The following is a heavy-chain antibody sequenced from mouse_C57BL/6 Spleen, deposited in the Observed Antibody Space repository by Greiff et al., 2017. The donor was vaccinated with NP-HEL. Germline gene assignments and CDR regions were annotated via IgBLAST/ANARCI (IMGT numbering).Heavy chain of an antibody. J-gene: IGHJ2*01. CDR1: GYSFTGYY. D-gene: IGHD2-3*01. CDR3: ARREADDDGLLDF. CDR2: IYPYNGVS. Sequence: EVQLVESGPELVKPGASVKISCKASGYSFTGYYMHWVKQSHGNILDWIGYIYPYNGVSSYNQKFKGKATLTVDKSSSKAYMELRSLTSEDSAVYYCARREADDDGLLDFWGQGTTLTVSS. V-gene: IGHV1-31*01.